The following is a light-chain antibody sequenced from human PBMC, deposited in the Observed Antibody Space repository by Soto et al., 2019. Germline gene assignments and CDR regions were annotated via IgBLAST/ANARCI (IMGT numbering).Light chain of an antibody. CDR1: SSDVGGYNY. CDR2: DVS. Sequence: QSALTQPRSVSGSPGQSVTISCTGTSSDVGGYNYVSWYQQHPGKAPKLMIYDVSKRPSGVPDRFSGSKSGNTASLTISGLQAEDEADYYCCSYAGRYTRVFGGGTKVTV. V-gene: IGLV2-11*01. J-gene: IGLJ3*02. CDR3: CSYAGRYTRV.